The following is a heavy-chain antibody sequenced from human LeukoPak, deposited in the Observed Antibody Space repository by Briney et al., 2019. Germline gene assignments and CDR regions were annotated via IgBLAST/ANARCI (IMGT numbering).Heavy chain of an antibody. V-gene: IGHV1-18*01. J-gene: IGHJ5*02. D-gene: IGHD1-26*01. CDR2: IGTYNGNT. Sequence: GASVKVSCKASGYTFTSHGISWVRQAPGQGLEWMGWIGTYNGNTNYAQNLQGRVTMTTDTSTSTAYMELRSLRSDDTAVYYCATTVYSGSFPWFDPWGQGTLVTVSS. CDR3: ATTVYSGSFPWFDP. CDR1: GYTFTSHG.